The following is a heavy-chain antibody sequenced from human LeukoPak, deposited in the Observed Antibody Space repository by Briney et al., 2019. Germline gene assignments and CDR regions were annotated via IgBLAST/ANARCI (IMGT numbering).Heavy chain of an antibody. CDR2: INSDGSAA. D-gene: IGHD5-18*01. V-gene: IGHV3-74*01. CDR1: GFTFSSYW. Sequence: GGSLRLSCAASGFTFSSYWMHWVRQAPGKGLVWVSHINSDGSAASHADSVKGRFTISRDNAKNTLYLQMNSLRAEDTAVYYCAREGLNSYGYGNWFDPWGQGTLATVSS. CDR3: AREGLNSYGYGNWFDP. J-gene: IGHJ5*02.